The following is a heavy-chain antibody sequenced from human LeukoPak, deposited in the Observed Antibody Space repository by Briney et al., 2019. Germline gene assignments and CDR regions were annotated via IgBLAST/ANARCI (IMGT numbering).Heavy chain of an antibody. D-gene: IGHD3-22*01. V-gene: IGHV3-23*01. Sequence: GGSLRLSCALSGFTFTIDSMNWVRRAPGRGLEWVSTISAGATSTHYADSVKGRFTISRDNSKNTLYLQMNSLRGEDTDVYYCARSRVNNYDNWFVTWGQGTLVTVSS. CDR2: ISAGATST. CDR1: GFTFTIDS. CDR3: ARSRVNNYDNWFVT. J-gene: IGHJ5*02.